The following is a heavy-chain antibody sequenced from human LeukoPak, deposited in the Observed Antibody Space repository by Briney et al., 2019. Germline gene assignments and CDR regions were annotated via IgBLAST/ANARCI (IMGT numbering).Heavy chain of an antibody. CDR1: GGSSSSYY. J-gene: IGHJ6*02. D-gene: IGHD1-14*01. Sequence: SETLTLTYTVYGGSSSSYYWSWIRQPPGKGLEWIGYIYYSGSTNYNPSLKSRVTISVDTSKNQFSLKLSSVTAADTAVYYCAGRTRYYYYYGMDVWGQGTTVTVSS. V-gene: IGHV4-59*01. CDR2: IYYSGST. CDR3: AGRTRYYYYYGMDV.